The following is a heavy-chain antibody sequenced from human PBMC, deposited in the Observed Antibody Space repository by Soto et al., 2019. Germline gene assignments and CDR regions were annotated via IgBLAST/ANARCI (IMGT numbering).Heavy chain of an antibody. D-gene: IGHD6-19*01. CDR1: GFTLSSYS. J-gene: IGHJ4*02. Sequence: EVQLVESGGGLVKPGGPLGLSGEASGFTLSSYSMNWFRQAPGKGLEWVSSISSSSSYIYYADSVKGRFTISRDNAKNSLYLQMNSLRAEDTAVYYCARGGSSGWLIDYWGQGTLVTVSS. CDR3: ARGGSSGWLIDY. V-gene: IGHV3-21*01. CDR2: ISSSSSYI.